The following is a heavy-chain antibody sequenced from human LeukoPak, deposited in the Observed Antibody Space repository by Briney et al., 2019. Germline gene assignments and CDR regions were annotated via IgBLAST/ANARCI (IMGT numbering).Heavy chain of an antibody. CDR2: INHSGGS. Sequence: PSETLSLTCAVYGGSFRGYYWMWVRQSPGKGLEWIGEINHSGGSNYNPSLKSRVTISVDTSRNQFSLKLTSVTAADTAVYYCVMVQWEPKGTYWGQGTLVTISS. J-gene: IGHJ4*02. D-gene: IGHD1-26*01. CDR3: VMVQWEPKGTY. CDR1: GGSFRGYY. V-gene: IGHV4-34*01.